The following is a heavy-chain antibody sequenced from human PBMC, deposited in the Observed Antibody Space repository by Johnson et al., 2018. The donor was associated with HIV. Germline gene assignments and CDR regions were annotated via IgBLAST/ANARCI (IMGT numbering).Heavy chain of an antibody. Sequence: VQLVESGGGLIQPGGSLRLSCAASGFTVSSNYMSWVRQAPGKGLEWVSVIYSGGSTYYADSVKGRFTISRDNSKNTLYLQMNSLRADDTAFYYCARAHLIFPKNAFDVWGQGAMVMVSS. CDR3: ARAHLIFPKNAFDV. D-gene: IGHD3-3*02. J-gene: IGHJ3*01. CDR1: GFTVSSNY. V-gene: IGHV3-53*01. CDR2: IYSGGST.